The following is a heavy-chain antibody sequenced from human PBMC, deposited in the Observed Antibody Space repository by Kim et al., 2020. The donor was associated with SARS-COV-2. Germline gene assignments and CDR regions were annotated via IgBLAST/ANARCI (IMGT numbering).Heavy chain of an antibody. J-gene: IGHJ5*02. CDR1: GFTFSDYY. CDR3: AREGERYYDYVWGSYRGNWFDP. Sequence: GGSLRLSCVASGFTFSDYYMSWIRQAPGKGLEWVSYISSSSSYTNYADSVKGRFTISRDNAKNSLYLQMNSLRAEDTAVYYCAREGERYYDYVWGSYRGNWFDPWGQGTLVTVSS. CDR2: ISSSSSYT. D-gene: IGHD3-16*02. V-gene: IGHV3-11*05.